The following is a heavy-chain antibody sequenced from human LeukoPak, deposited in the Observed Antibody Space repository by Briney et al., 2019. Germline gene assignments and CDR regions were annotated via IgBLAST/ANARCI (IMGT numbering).Heavy chain of an antibody. Sequence: GGTLRLSCAASGFHFSAHGMNWIRQAPGKGLEWVSGISPSGDITYYADSVMGRFTISRDNRKSTVYLQMNSLRAEDTAVYYCARFRGVRFDYWGQGTLVTVSS. CDR3: ARFRGVRFDY. V-gene: IGHV3-23*01. D-gene: IGHD3-10*01. J-gene: IGHJ4*02. CDR1: GFHFSAHG. CDR2: ISPSGDIT.